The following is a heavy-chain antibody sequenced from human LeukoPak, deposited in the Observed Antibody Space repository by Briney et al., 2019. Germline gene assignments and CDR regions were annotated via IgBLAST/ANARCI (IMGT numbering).Heavy chain of an antibody. D-gene: IGHD5-18*01. Sequence: GGSLRLSCAVSGLTFSNYAMTWVRQAPGKGLEWVSLIYSGGSTYYADSVKGRFTISRDNSKNTLYLQMGSLRDEDMAVYYCARGGGRNTAMVWALDYWGQGTLVTVSS. V-gene: IGHV3-66*01. CDR3: ARGGGRNTAMVWALDY. CDR2: IYSGGST. CDR1: GLTFSNYA. J-gene: IGHJ4*02.